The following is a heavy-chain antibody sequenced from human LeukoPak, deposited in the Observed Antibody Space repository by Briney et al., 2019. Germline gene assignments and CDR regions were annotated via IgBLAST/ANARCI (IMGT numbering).Heavy chain of an antibody. D-gene: IGHD3-9*01. CDR3: ATSRYDVLTGSPDS. J-gene: IGHJ4*02. Sequence: GASVKVSCKTSGYTFTGYYIHWVRHAPGQGLAWMGWFNPNSGGTNYAQKFQGRVTMTTDTSITTAYMDLSRLISDDTAVYYCATSRYDVLTGSPDSWGQGTLVTVSS. V-gene: IGHV1-2*02. CDR1: GYTFTGYY. CDR2: FNPNSGGT.